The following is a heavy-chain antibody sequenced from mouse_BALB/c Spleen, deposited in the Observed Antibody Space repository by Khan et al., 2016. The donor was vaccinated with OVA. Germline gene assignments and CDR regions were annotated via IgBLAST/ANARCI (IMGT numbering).Heavy chain of an antibody. D-gene: IGHD1-1*01. CDR1: GYTFINYG. J-gene: IGHJ4*01. CDR2: ISTYTGEP. V-gene: IGHV9-1*02. CDR3: ARRVYYGSSYYAMDY. Sequence: QVQLKQSGPELMKPGETVKISCKASGYTFINYGMNWVKQAPGKGLKWMGWISTYTGEPAYADDFKGRFAFSLVTSASTAYLQINNFKNEDMATYFCARRVYYGSSYYAMDYWGQGTSVTVSS.